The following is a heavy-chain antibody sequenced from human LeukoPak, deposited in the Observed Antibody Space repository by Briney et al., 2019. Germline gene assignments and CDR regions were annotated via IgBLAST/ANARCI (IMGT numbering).Heavy chain of an antibody. CDR3: ARLGTYYYDSSGHSGGSGNWFDP. Sequence: SETLSLTCAVYGGSFSGYYWSWIRQPPGKGLEWIGEINHSGSTNYNPSLKSRVTISVDTSKNQFSLKLSSVTAADTAVYYCARLGTYYYDSSGHSGGSGNWFDPWGQGTLVTVSS. J-gene: IGHJ5*02. CDR1: GGSFSGYY. D-gene: IGHD3-22*01. CDR2: INHSGST. V-gene: IGHV4-34*01.